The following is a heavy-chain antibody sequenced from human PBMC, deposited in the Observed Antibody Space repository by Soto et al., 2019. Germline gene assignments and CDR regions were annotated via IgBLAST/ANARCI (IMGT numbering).Heavy chain of an antibody. CDR3: ARAPYDYDILTGYYVYYMDV. CDR1: GYTFTSYA. Sequence: QVQLVQSGAEVKKSGASVKVSCKASGYTFTSYAMHWVRQAPGQRLEWMGWINAGNGNTKYSQKFQGRVTITRDTSASTAYMELSSLRSEDTAVYYCARAPYDYDILTGYYVYYMDVWGKGTTVTVSS. V-gene: IGHV1-3*01. J-gene: IGHJ6*03. D-gene: IGHD3-9*01. CDR2: INAGNGNT.